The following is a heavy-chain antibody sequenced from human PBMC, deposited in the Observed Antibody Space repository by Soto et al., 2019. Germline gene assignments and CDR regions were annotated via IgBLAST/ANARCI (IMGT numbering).Heavy chain of an antibody. Sequence: VASVKVSCKASGYTFTSYGISWVRQAPGQGLEWMGWISAYNGNTNYAQKLQGRVTMTTDTSTSTAYMELRSLRSDDTAVYYCARDRTSYGSGMGYYGMDVWGQGTTVTVSS. V-gene: IGHV1-18*01. CDR3: ARDRTSYGSGMGYYGMDV. D-gene: IGHD3-10*01. CDR1: GYTFTSYG. J-gene: IGHJ6*02. CDR2: ISAYNGNT.